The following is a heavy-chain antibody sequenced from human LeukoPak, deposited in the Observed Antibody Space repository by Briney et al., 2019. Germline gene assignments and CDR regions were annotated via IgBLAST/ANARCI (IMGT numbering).Heavy chain of an antibody. V-gene: IGHV1-2*02. CDR3: ARSYYGSGSYYNPPNYYYMDV. CDR2: INPNSGGT. D-gene: IGHD3-10*01. Sequence: ASVKVSCKASGYTFTGYYMHWVRQAPGQGLEWMGWINPNSGGTNYAQKFQGRVTMTRDTSISTAYMELSRLRSDDTAVYYCARSYYGSGSYYNPPNYYYMDVWGKGTTVTISS. J-gene: IGHJ6*03. CDR1: GYTFTGYY.